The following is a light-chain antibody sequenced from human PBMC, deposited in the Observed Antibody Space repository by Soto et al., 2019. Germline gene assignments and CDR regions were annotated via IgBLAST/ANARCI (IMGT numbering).Light chain of an antibody. Sequence: EIVLTQSPDTLSLSPGERATLSCRASQSVSSYLAWYQQKPGQAPRLLIYRASTRATGIPARFSGSGSGTEFNLTISSLQSEDSGGYYCQQHNSCPRTFGQGTKVDIK. CDR3: QQHNSCPRT. V-gene: IGKV3-15*01. J-gene: IGKJ1*01. CDR2: RAS. CDR1: QSVSSY.